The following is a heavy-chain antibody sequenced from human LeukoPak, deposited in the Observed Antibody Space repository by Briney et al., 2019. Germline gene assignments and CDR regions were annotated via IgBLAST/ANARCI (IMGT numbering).Heavy chain of an antibody. V-gene: IGHV3-74*01. CDR2: INSDGSST. CDR1: GFSFSSYW. D-gene: IGHD6-13*01. Sequence: GGSLRLSCAASGFSFSSYWMHWVRQTPGRGLMWVSRINSDGSSTTYADSVKRRFTISRDNAKNTLYLQMNSLRAEDTAVYYCARLMSVAAAWFDPWGQGTLVTVSS. CDR3: ARLMSVAAAWFDP. J-gene: IGHJ5*02.